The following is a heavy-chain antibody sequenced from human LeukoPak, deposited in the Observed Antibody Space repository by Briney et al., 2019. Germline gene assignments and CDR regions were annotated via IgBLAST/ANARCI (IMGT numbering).Heavy chain of an antibody. J-gene: IGHJ6*03. CDR2: VYSNGST. CDR3: ARALTYYYDSSGYYERYFYYHMDV. D-gene: IGHD3-22*01. Sequence: PSETLSLTCSVSRGSISSHYWSWIRQPPGKGLDWIGYVYSNGSTTYNPSLKSRVTISLDTSKNHFSLRLSSVTAADTAVYYCARALTYYYDSSGYYERYFYYHMDVWGRGTTVTVSS. CDR1: RGSISSHY. V-gene: IGHV4-59*11.